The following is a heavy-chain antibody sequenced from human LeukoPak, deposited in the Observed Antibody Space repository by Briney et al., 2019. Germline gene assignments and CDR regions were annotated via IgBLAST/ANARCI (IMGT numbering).Heavy chain of an antibody. Sequence: GRSLRLSCAASGFTFSSYGMHWVRQAPGKGLEWVAAISYDGSNKYYADSVKGRFTISRDNSKNTLYLQMNSLRAEDTAVYYCAKDPYTSCPRCGPGDYWGQGTLVTVSS. V-gene: IGHV3-30*18. CDR3: AKDPYTSCPRCGPGDY. J-gene: IGHJ4*02. CDR2: ISYDGSNK. CDR1: GFTFSSYG. D-gene: IGHD2-2*01.